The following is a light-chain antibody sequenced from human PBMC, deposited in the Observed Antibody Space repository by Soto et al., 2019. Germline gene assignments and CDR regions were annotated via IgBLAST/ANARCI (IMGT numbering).Light chain of an antibody. V-gene: IGLV3-21*04. J-gene: IGLJ1*01. Sequence: SYVLTQPPSVSVAPGKTARITCGGNNIGSKSLHWYQQKPGQAPVLVIYYDSDRPSGIPERFSGSNSGNTATLTISRVEAGDEADYYCQVWDSSSDPRGVFGTGTKLTVL. CDR3: QVWDSSSDPRGV. CDR2: YDS. CDR1: NIGSKS.